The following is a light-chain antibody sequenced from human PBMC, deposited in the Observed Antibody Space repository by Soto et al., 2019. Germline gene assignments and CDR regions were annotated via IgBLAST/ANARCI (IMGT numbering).Light chain of an antibody. CDR1: QNINNN. CDR3: QQYNNWPPYT. J-gene: IGKJ2*01. Sequence: EIVMTQSPATPSVSPGERATLSCRASQNINNNLAWYQQKPGQAPRLLISGASTRATGVPARFSGSGSGTEFTLTVSSLQSEDFAVYYCQQYNNWPPYTFGQGTKVDIK. V-gene: IGKV3-15*01. CDR2: GAS.